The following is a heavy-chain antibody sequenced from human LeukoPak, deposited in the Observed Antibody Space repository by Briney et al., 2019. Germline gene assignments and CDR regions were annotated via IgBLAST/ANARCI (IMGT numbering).Heavy chain of an antibody. CDR3: ARGGPVSYCGGDCYNADY. Sequence: ASVKVSCKASGGTFSSYAISWVRQAPGQGLEWMGWISAYNGNTNYAQKLQGRVTMTTDTSTSTAYMELRSLRSDDTAVYYCARGGPVSYCGGDCYNADYWGQGTLVTVSS. D-gene: IGHD2-21*02. V-gene: IGHV1-18*01. J-gene: IGHJ4*02. CDR2: ISAYNGNT. CDR1: GGTFSSYA.